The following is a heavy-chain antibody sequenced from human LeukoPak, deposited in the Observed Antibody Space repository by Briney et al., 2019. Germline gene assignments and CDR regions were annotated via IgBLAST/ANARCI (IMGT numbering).Heavy chain of an antibody. D-gene: IGHD3-10*01. CDR3: ARLGWGVGEYYFDY. Sequence: SETLSLTCTVSAGSISSSSYYWGWLRQPPGKGLEWIGSIYYSGTTYYNPSLKSRVTISVDTSKKQFSLKLSSVTAADTAVYYCARLGWGVGEYYFDYWGQGTLVTVSS. CDR2: IYYSGTT. CDR1: AGSISSSSYY. J-gene: IGHJ4*02. V-gene: IGHV4-39*07.